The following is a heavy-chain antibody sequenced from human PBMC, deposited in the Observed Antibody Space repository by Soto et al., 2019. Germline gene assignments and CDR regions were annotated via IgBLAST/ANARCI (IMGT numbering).Heavy chain of an antibody. D-gene: IGHD3-3*01. CDR2: LSSTGGST. Sequence: EVQLLESGGGLAQPGGSLRLSCEVSGFTFRKYVMTWVRQAPGKGLEWVSSLSSTGGSTYYADSVKGRFTVSRDNSKNTLFLQMNSLRAEDTAIYYCAKDQGFLEWIPQGGLDVEGPGTTVAVSS. CDR1: GFTFRKYV. CDR3: AKDQGFLEWIPQGGLDV. V-gene: IGHV3-23*01. J-gene: IGHJ6*02.